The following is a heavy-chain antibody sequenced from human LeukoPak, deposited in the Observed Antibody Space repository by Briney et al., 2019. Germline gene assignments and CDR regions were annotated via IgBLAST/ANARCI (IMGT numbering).Heavy chain of an antibody. J-gene: IGHJ4*02. CDR2: INPNSGGT. V-gene: IGHV1-2*02. CDR1: GYTFTGYY. CDR3: ARFASELWFGEF. Sequence: GASVKVSCKASGYTFTGYYMHWVRQAPGQGLEWMGWINPNSGGTNYAQKFQGRVTMTRGTSISTAYMELSRLRSDDTAVYYCARFASELWFGEFWGQGTLVTVSS. D-gene: IGHD3-10*01.